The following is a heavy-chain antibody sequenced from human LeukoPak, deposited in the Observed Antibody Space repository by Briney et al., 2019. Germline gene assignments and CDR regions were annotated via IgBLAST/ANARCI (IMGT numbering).Heavy chain of an antibody. V-gene: IGHV1-2*02. Sequence: ASVKVSCKASVYTFTGYYMHWVRQAPGQGLEWMGWINPNSGGTNYAQKFQGRVTMTRDTSISTAYMELSRLRSDDTAVYYCARDRSSSSINYYYYYYIDVWGKGTTVSLSS. CDR3: ARDRSSSSINYYYYYYIDV. D-gene: IGHD6-6*01. CDR2: INPNSGGT. J-gene: IGHJ6*03. CDR1: VYTFTGYY.